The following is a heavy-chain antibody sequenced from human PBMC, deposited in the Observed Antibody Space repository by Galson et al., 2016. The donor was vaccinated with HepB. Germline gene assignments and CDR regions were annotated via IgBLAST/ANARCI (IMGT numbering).Heavy chain of an antibody. V-gene: IGHV5-51*01. CDR3: ARRAAAGQENFDY. CDR1: GYSFTTYW. J-gene: IGHJ4*02. D-gene: IGHD6-13*01. Sequence: QSGAEVKKPGESLKISCKGSGYSFTTYWIGWVRQMPGKGLEWMGMIYPGDSDTRYSPSFQCQVTISVDKSITTAYLRWSSLKASDTAIYYCARRAAAGQENFDYWGQGTLVTVSS. CDR2: IYPGDSDT.